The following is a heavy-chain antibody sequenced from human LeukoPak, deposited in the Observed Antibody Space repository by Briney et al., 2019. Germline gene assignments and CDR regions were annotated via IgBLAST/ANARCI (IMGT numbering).Heavy chain of an antibody. CDR1: GGSFSGYY. Sequence: PSETLSLTCAVYGGSFSGYYWSWIRQPPGKGLEWIGEINHSGSTNYNPSLKSRVTISVDTSKNQFSLKLSSVTAADTAVYYCARQTTMVRGAYDYWGQGTLVTVSS. D-gene: IGHD3-10*01. CDR3: ARQTTMVRGAYDY. CDR2: INHSGST. J-gene: IGHJ4*02. V-gene: IGHV4-34*01.